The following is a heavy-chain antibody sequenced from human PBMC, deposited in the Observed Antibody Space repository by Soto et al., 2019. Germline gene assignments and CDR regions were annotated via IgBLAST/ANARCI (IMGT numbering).Heavy chain of an antibody. CDR1: GFTFSSYG. V-gene: IGHV3-33*01. J-gene: IGHJ6*02. CDR3: ARGSTVTTVYYYGMDV. D-gene: IGHD4-17*01. CDR2: IWYDGSNK. Sequence: QVQLVESGGGVVQPGRSLRLSCAASGFTFSSYGMHWVRQAPGKGLEWVAVIWYDGSNKYYADSVKGRFTISRDNSKNTLYLQMNSLRAEDTAVSYCARGSTVTTVYYYGMDVWGQGTTVTVSS.